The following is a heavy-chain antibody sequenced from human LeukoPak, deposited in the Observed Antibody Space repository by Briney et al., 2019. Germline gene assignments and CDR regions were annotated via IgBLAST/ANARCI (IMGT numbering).Heavy chain of an antibody. CDR3: ARLSGSIAARHDAFDI. V-gene: IGHV5-51*01. CDR1: GYSFTSYW. Sequence: GESLKISCKGSGYSFTSYWIGWVRQMPGKGLEWMGIIYPGDSDTRYSPSFQGQVTISADKSISTAYLQWSSLKASDTAMYYCARLSGSIAARHDAFDIWGQGTMVTVSS. D-gene: IGHD6-6*01. J-gene: IGHJ3*02. CDR2: IYPGDSDT.